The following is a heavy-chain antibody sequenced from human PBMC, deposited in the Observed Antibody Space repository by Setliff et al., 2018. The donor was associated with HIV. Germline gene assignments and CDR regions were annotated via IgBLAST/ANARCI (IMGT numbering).Heavy chain of an antibody. Sequence: PSETLSLTCTVSGGSISRSSYFWTWIRQRPGQGLEWIGYIYYNGRVSYSEKTYYSPSLKSRVTISVDSSKNQFSLKLSSVTAADTAVYYCAREGKTALVTKYFDYWGHGKLVTVSS. V-gene: IGHV4-31*03. J-gene: IGHJ4*01. D-gene: IGHD5-18*01. CDR3: AREGKTALVTKYFDY. CDR1: GGSISRSSYF. CDR2: IYYNGRVSYSEKT.